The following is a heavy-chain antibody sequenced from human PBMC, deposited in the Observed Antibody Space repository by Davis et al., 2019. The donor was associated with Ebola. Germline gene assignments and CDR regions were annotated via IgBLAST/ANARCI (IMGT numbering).Heavy chain of an antibody. CDR3: ARGKAAGSGDNV. D-gene: IGHD6-13*01. V-gene: IGHV3-74*01. J-gene: IGHJ4*02. CDR1: GFTFSSYW. Sequence: GESLKISCAASGFTFSSYWMHWVRQAPGKGLVWVSRINSDGSSTSYADSVKGRFTISRDNAKNTLYLQMNSLRAEDTAVYYCARGKAAGSGDNVWGQGTLVTVSS. CDR2: INSDGSST.